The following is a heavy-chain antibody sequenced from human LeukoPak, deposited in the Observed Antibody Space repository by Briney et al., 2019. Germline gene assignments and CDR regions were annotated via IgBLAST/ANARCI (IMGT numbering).Heavy chain of an antibody. V-gene: IGHV3-20*04. Sequence: GGSLRLSCAASGFTFDDYGMSWVRQAPGKGLEWVSGINWNGGSTGYADSVKGRFTISRDNAKNSLYLQMNSLRAEGTALYYCARVKDIVATDPEYYFDYWGQGTLVTVSS. D-gene: IGHD5-12*01. J-gene: IGHJ4*02. CDR3: ARVKDIVATDPEYYFDY. CDR1: GFTFDDYG. CDR2: INWNGGST.